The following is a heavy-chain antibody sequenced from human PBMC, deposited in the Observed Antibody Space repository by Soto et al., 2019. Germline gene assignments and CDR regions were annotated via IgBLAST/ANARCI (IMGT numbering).Heavy chain of an antibody. CDR2: FYYSENT. CDR3: ARPSGSYLYYFDY. J-gene: IGHJ4*02. D-gene: IGHD1-26*01. Sequence: SETLSLTCSVSGGSISSRSYSWGWIRQPPGEGLEWIGTFYYSENTYYNPSLKSRVSISVDTSKNQFSLKVSSVTAADTAVYYCARPSGSYLYYFDYWGQGTLVT. CDR1: GGSISSRSYS. V-gene: IGHV4-39*01.